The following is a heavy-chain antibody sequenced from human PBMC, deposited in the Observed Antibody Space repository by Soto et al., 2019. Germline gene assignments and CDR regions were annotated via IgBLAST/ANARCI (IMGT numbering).Heavy chain of an antibody. D-gene: IGHD6-13*01. Sequence: QVQLVESGGGVVQPGRSLRLSCAASGFTFSSYAMHWVRQAPGKGLEWVAVISYDGSNKYYADSVKGRFTISRDNSKNTLYLQMNSLRAEDTAVYYCARDQIAAAGTLPLVYWGQGALVTVSS. CDR1: GFTFSSYA. CDR3: ARDQIAAAGTLPLVY. V-gene: IGHV3-30-3*01. CDR2: ISYDGSNK. J-gene: IGHJ4*02.